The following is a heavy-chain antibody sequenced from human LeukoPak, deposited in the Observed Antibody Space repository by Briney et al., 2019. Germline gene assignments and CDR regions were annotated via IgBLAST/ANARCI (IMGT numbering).Heavy chain of an antibody. Sequence: SETLSLTCTVSGGSISSNNYYWGWVRQPPGKGLEWIGSIYYSGSTHYNPSLKSRVTISVDTSKNQFSLKLSSVTAADTAVYYCARHGTVTNPEYNWFDPWGQGTLVTVSS. V-gene: IGHV4-39*01. J-gene: IGHJ5*02. CDR2: IYYSGST. D-gene: IGHD4-11*01. CDR3: ARHGTVTNPEYNWFDP. CDR1: GGSISSNNYY.